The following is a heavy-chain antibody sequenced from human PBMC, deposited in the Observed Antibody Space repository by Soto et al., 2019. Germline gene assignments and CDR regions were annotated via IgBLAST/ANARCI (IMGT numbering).Heavy chain of an antibody. V-gene: IGHV3-23*01. CDR2: VTVTGGST. D-gene: IGHD3-10*01. CDR3: AGQRSPEGWFDP. CDR1: AISFNTYG. Sequence: WSLRLSCTASAISFNTYGVTWFRQAPGKGLEWVSTVTVTGGSTYYADSVKGRFTISRDRSNYTVSLLLNSLRVEDTAIYYCAGQRSPEGWFDPWGQGTLVTVSS. J-gene: IGHJ5*02.